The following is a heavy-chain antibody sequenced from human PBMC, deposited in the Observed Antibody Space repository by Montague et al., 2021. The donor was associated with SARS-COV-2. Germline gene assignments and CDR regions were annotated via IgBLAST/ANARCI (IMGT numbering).Heavy chain of an antibody. CDR2: IFHSGST. V-gene: IGHV4-39*01. Sequence: SETLSLTCTVSGGSITDVNYYWGWIRQPPGKGLKWIGNIFHSGSTYYNPSLMSRVTISVDTSRNEFSLKVNSVTAADTAVYYCGRKKYDFWSGRSADHFDFWGQGTLVTVSS. J-gene: IGHJ4*02. CDR3: GRKKYDFWSGRSADHFDF. CDR1: GGSITDVNYY. D-gene: IGHD3-3*01.